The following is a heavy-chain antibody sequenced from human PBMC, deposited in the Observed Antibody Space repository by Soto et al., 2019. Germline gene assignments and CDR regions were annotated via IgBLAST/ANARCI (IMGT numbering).Heavy chain of an antibody. CDR2: ISGSGATT. Sequence: GGSLRLSCAASGFTFNRYAMNWVRQAAGKGLEWVSGISGSGATTYYADSVKGRFTISRDNSKNTLYLQMNSLGAGDTAVYYREKHPEVVVTATDHWGQGTLVTVSS. D-gene: IGHD2-21*02. CDR3: EKHPEVVVTATDH. V-gene: IGHV3-23*01. CDR1: GFTFNRYA. J-gene: IGHJ4*02.